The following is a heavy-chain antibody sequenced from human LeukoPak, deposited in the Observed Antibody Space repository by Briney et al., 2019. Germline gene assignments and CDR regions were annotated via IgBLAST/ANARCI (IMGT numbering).Heavy chain of an antibody. CDR3: ARVDYGGNWGSFDY. V-gene: IGHV3-74*01. CDR1: GFTFSSYW. J-gene: IGHJ4*02. D-gene: IGHD4-23*01. Sequence: GGSLRLSCAASGFTFSSYWMHWVRQAPGKGLVWVSRITSDGSSTSYADSVKGRFTISRDNAKNTLYLQMNSLRAEDTAVYYCARVDYGGNWGSFDYWGQGTLVTVSS. CDR2: ITSDGSST.